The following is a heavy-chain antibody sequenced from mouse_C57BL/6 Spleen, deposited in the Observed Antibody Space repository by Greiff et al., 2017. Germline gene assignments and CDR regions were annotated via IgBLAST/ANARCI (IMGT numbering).Heavy chain of an antibody. D-gene: IGHD2-4*01. J-gene: IGHJ2*01. CDR2: IHPNSGST. CDR3: ARTGDYDVRRYFDD. CDR1: GYTFTSYW. Sequence: QVQLQQPGAELVKPGASVKLSCKASGYTFTSYWMHWVKQRPGKGLEWLGMIHPNSGSTNYNEKFKSKATLTGDKSSSTAYMQLSSLPSEDSAVYYCARTGDYDVRRYFDDWGQGTTLTVSS. V-gene: IGHV1-64*01.